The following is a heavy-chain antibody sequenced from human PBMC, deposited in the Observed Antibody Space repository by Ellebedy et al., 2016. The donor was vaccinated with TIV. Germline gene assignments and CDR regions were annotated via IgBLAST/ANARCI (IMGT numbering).Heavy chain of an antibody. Sequence: GGSLRLSXVVSGFTFDDFVMHWVRQAPGKGLEWVSNINWNSRTIDYADSVKGRFTISRDNAKNTLYLQMDSLRAEDTAVYFCARETGNTWFNNYYYYMDVWGKGTTVTVSS. CDR2: INWNSRTI. CDR1: GFTFDDFV. V-gene: IGHV3-9*01. J-gene: IGHJ6*03. D-gene: IGHD1/OR15-1a*01. CDR3: ARETGNTWFNNYYYYMDV.